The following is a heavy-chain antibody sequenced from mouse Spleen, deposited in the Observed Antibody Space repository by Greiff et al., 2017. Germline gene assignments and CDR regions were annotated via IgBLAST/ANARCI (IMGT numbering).Heavy chain of an antibody. V-gene: IGHV1-5*01. CDR2: IYPGNSDT. D-gene: IGHD4-1*01. CDR1: GYTFTSYW. Sequence: VQLQQSGTVLARPGASVKMSCKTSGYTFTSYWMHWVKQRPGQGLEWIGAIYPGNSDTSYNQKFKGKAKLTAVTSASTAYMELSSLTNEDSAVYYCTRRGANRDFYAMDYWGQGTSVTVSS. J-gene: IGHJ4*01. CDR3: TRRGANRDFYAMDY.